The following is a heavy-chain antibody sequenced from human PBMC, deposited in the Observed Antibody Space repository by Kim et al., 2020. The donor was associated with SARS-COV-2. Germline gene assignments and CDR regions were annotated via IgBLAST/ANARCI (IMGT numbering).Heavy chain of an antibody. Sequence: SETLSLTCTVSGGSISSGGYYWSWIRQHPGKGLEWIGYIYYSGSTYYNPSLKSRVTISVDTSKNQFSLKLSSVTAADTAVYYCARAMTDYYDSSGYYYNAWAIWGQRTLVTVSS. CDR1: GGSISSGGYY. CDR3: ARAMTDYYDSSGYYYNAWAI. J-gene: IGHJ3*02. D-gene: IGHD3-22*01. CDR2: IYYSGST. V-gene: IGHV4-31*03.